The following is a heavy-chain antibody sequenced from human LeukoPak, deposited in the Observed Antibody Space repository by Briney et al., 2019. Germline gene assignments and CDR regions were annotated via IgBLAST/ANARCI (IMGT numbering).Heavy chain of an antibody. CDR2: TYYSGST. CDR3: ARVDTAMVTFGY. D-gene: IGHD5-18*01. V-gene: IGHV4-59*01. CDR1: GGSISSYY. J-gene: IGHJ4*02. Sequence: KSSETLSLTCTVSGGSISSYYWSWIRQPPGKGLEWIGYTYYSGSTNYNPSLKSRVTISVDTSKNQFSLKLSSVTAADTAVYYCARVDTAMVTFGYWGQGTLVTVSS.